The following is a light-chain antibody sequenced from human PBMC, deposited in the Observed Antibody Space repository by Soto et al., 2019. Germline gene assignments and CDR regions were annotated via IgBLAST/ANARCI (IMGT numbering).Light chain of an antibody. J-gene: IGLJ1*01. CDR3: SSYTTSSTRV. V-gene: IGLV2-14*01. CDR2: EVT. CDR1: SSDLGIYNY. Sequence: QSVLTQPASVSGSPGQSIAISCSGSSSDLGIYNYVSWYQRHPGKVPKLIIFEVTNRPSGVSNRFSGSKSGNTASLTISGLQAEDEADCYCSSYTTSSTRVFGTGTKVTVL.